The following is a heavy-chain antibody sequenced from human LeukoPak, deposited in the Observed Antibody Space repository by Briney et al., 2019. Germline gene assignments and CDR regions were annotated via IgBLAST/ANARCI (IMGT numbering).Heavy chain of an antibody. Sequence: ASVKVSCKASGYTFTSYDINWVRQATGQGLAWMGWMNPNRGNTGYAQKFQGRVTITSNTSLSTAYRELSSLRSEDTAVYYCARKLGHCSSTSCYYWFDPWGQGTLVTVSS. J-gene: IGHJ5*02. CDR3: ARKLGHCSSTSCYYWFDP. V-gene: IGHV1-8*03. CDR1: GYTFTSYD. CDR2: MNPNRGNT. D-gene: IGHD2-2*01.